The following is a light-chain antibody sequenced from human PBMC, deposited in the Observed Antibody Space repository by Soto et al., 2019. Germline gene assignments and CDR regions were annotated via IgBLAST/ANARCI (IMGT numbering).Light chain of an antibody. CDR1: QSVSSSY. Sequence: PGERVTLSCRASQSVSSSYLTWYQQKPGQAPRLLIYGASTRATSIPARLSGSGSGTDFTLTISSLQPEDCAVYYCQQDYNLPGTFGQGTKVEIK. J-gene: IGKJ1*01. V-gene: IGKV3D-7*01. CDR3: QQDYNLPGT. CDR2: GAS.